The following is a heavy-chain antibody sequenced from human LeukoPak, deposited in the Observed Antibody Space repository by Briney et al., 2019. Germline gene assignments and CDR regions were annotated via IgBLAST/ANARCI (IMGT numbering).Heavy chain of an antibody. CDR1: GYTFTSYG. V-gene: IGHV1-18*01. CDR3: ARDRGGYYYDSSGYAPLGY. J-gene: IGHJ4*02. CDR2: ISAYNGNT. Sequence: ASVKVSCKASGYTFTSYGISWVRQAPGQGLEWMGWISAYNGNTNYAQKLQGRVTVTTDTSTSTAYMELRSLRSDDTAVYYCARDRGGYYYDSSGYAPLGYWGQGTLVTVSS. D-gene: IGHD3-22*01.